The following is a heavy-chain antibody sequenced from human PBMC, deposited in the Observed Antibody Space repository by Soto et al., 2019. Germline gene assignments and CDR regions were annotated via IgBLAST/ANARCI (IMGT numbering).Heavy chain of an antibody. CDR3: ARDIREPDPYYYGSGSYYYNWFDP. J-gene: IGHJ5*02. V-gene: IGHV4-31*03. CDR1: GGSISSGGYY. D-gene: IGHD3-10*01. Sequence: QVQLQESGPGLVKPSQTLSLTCTVSGGSISSGGYYWSWIRQHPGKGLEWIGYIYYSGSTYYNPSLKSRVTISVDTSKNQFSLKLSSVTAADTAVYYCARDIREPDPYYYGSGSYYYNWFDPWGQGTLVTVSS. CDR2: IYYSGST.